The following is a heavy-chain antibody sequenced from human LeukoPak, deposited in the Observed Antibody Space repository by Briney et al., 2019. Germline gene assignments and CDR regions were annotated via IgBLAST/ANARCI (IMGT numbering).Heavy chain of an antibody. D-gene: IGHD6-13*01. Sequence: SETLSLTCAVSGGSISSGDYSWSWIRQPPGNGLEWIGYIYHTGNTNYNPSLKSRVTISVARSKNQFSLRLSSVTAADTAVYYCARARESMATAGSYFDYWGQGTPVTVSS. CDR1: GGSISSGDYS. CDR2: IYHTGNT. J-gene: IGHJ4*02. V-gene: IGHV4-30-2*01. CDR3: ARARESMATAGSYFDY.